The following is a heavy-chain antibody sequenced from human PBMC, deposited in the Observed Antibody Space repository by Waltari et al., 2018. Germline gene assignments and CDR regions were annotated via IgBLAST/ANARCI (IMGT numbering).Heavy chain of an antibody. CDR2: VDPEDGET. CDR3: ATAYHYDIVVVVAALDY. J-gene: IGHJ4*02. Sequence: EVQLVQSGAEVKKPGATVKISCKVSGYTFTDYYMHWVQQAPGKGLEWMGLVDPEDGETIYAEKFQGRVTITADTSTDTAYMELSSLRSEDTAVYYCATAYHYDIVVVVAALDYWGQGTLVTVSS. D-gene: IGHD2-15*01. V-gene: IGHV1-69-2*01. CDR1: GYTFTDYY.